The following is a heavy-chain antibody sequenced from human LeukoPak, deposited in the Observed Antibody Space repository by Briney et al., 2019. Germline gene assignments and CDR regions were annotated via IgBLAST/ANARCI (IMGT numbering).Heavy chain of an antibody. CDR1: GFTFTSYW. D-gene: IGHD3-10*01. CDR3: ATDLRVRDARSY. Sequence: GGSLRLSCAASGFTFTSYWMSWVRQAPGEGLEWVANIKQDGSEKYHVDSVRGRFTISRDNAKNSLHLQMNSLRSEDTAVYYCATDLRVRDARSYWGQGTLVTVSS. V-gene: IGHV3-7*03. J-gene: IGHJ4*02. CDR2: IKQDGSEK.